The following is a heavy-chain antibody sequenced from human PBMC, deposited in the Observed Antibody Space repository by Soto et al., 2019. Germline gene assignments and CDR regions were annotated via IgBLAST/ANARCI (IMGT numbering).Heavy chain of an antibody. D-gene: IGHD2-15*01. J-gene: IGHJ6*02. CDR3: ARAPGYGGYCSGGSCYFTANYYFYGTDV. Sequence: SVKGSCKASGGTFSSYAISWVRQAPGQGLEWMGGIIPIFGTANYAQKFQGRVTITADESTSTAYMELSSLRSEDTAVYYCARAPGYGGYCSGGSCYFTANYYFYGTDVWG. CDR1: GGTFSSYA. V-gene: IGHV1-69*13. CDR2: IIPIFGTA.